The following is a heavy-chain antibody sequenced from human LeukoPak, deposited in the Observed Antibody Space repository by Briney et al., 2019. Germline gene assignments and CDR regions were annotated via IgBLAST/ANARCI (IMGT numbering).Heavy chain of an antibody. CDR3: ARAGDYGPFDY. Sequence: GASLRLSCAASGFTFSSYAMSWVRQAPGKGLEWVSAISGSGGSTYYADSVKGRFTISRDNSKNTLYLQMNSLRAEDTAVYYCARAGDYGPFDYWGQGTLVTVSS. V-gene: IGHV3-23*01. CDR2: ISGSGGST. D-gene: IGHD4-17*01. CDR1: GFTFSSYA. J-gene: IGHJ4*02.